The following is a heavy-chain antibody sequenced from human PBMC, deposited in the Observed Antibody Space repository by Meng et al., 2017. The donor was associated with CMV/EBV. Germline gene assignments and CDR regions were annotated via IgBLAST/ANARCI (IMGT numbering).Heavy chain of an antibody. J-gene: IGHJ4*02. CDR3: ARDLGHCSSTSCSDY. D-gene: IGHD2-2*01. Sequence: SETLSLTCTVAGGSTSSSSYYWGWIRQPPGKGLEWIGSIDDSGSTYYNPSLKSRVTISVDTSKNQFSLKLSSVTAADTAVYYCARDLGHCSSTSCSDYWGQGTLVTVSS. V-gene: IGHV4-39*07. CDR2: IDDSGST. CDR1: GGSTSSSSYY.